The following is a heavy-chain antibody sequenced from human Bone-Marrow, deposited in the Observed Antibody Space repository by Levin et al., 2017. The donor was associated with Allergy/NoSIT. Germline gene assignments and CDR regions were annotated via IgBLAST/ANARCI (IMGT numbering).Heavy chain of an antibody. CDR3: ATLPSTPGRSFDY. CDR1: GYTFTDYY. D-gene: IGHD5/OR15-5a*01. CDR2: INPKSGVT. Sequence: EASVKVSCKASGYTFTDYYMHWVRQAPGQGLEWMGWINPKSGVTNYAHKLQGRVTMTTDTSISTAYMDLNSVTSDDAAMYYCATLPSTPGRSFDYWGQGTLLSVSS. J-gene: IGHJ4*02. V-gene: IGHV1-2*02.